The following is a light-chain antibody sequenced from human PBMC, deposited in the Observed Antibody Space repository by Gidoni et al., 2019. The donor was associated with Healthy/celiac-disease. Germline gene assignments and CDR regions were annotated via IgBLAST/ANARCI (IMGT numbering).Light chain of an antibody. CDR2: DDS. V-gene: IGLV3-21*02. Sequence: SYVLTQPPSVSVAPGQTARITCGGNNIGSKSVHWSQQKPGQAPVLVVEDDSDRPSGIPERFSGSNSGNTATLTISRVEAGDEADYYCQVWDSSSDHPYVVFGGGTKLTVL. CDR1: NIGSKS. CDR3: QVWDSSSDHPYVV. J-gene: IGLJ2*01.